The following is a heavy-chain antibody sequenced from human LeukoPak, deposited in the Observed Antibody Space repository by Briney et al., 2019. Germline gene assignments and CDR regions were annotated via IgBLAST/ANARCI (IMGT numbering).Heavy chain of an antibody. J-gene: IGHJ4*02. Sequence: GGSLRLSCAASGFTFSSYSMNWVRQAPGKGLEWVSYISSSSSTIYYADSVKGRFTISRDSAKNSLYLQMNSLRAEDTAVYYCARYSGYESDYWGQGTLVTVSS. D-gene: IGHD5-12*01. CDR1: GFTFSSYS. V-gene: IGHV3-48*01. CDR2: ISSSSSTI. CDR3: ARYSGYESDY.